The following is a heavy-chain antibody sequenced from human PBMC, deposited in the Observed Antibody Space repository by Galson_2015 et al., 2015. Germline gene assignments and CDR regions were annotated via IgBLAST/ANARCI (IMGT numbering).Heavy chain of an antibody. CDR1: GFTFSTYG. CDR3: AKGGYCSSTSCPGGYYVDV. CDR2: ISDDGTRN. J-gene: IGHJ6*03. V-gene: IGHV3-30*18. Sequence: SLRLSCAASGFTFSTYGMYWVRQAPGKGLEWVALISDDGTRNFYADSVKGRFTISRESSKNTLYLQMNSLRPEDTAVYYCAKGGYCSSTSCPGGYYVDVWGKGTTVTVSS. D-gene: IGHD2-2*01.